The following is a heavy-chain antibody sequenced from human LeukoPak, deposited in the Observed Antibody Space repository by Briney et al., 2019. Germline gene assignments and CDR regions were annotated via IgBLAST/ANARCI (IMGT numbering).Heavy chain of an antibody. CDR1: GYTFSNYG. V-gene: IGHV1-18*01. D-gene: IGHD3-22*01. Sequence: ASVKVSCKASGYTFSNYGISWVRQAPGQGLEWMGLISAYNGNTKYAQKFQGRVTLTTDTSTSTAYIELRSLRTDDTAAYYCAGELPPRRNYDSRGYYSYYFDYWGQGTLVSVSS. CDR2: ISAYNGNT. J-gene: IGHJ4*02. CDR3: AGELPPRRNYDSRGYYSYYFDY.